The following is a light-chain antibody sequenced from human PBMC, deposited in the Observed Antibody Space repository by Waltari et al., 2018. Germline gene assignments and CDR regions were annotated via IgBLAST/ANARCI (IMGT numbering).Light chain of an antibody. J-gene: IGLJ3*02. CDR2: SVD. CDR1: RSNIGSST. Sequence: QSVLTQPPSASGAPGQRVSIACSGSRSNIGSSTLNWYQQLPGTAPKLLIYSVDQRPSGVPDRFSGSKSGTSASLAISGLQSDDEADYYCAAWDEILNGPVFGGGTKLTVL. CDR3: AAWDEILNGPV. V-gene: IGLV1-44*01.